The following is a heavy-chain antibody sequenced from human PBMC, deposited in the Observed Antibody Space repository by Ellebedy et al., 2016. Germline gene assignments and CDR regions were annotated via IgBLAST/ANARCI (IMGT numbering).Heavy chain of an antibody. J-gene: IGHJ4*02. Sequence: GESLKISXAASGFTFSSYAMSWVRQAPGKGLEWVSAISGSGGSTYYADSVKGRFTISRDNSKNTLYLQMNSLRAEDTAVYYCAKDVRASTYYYDSSGYYNDYWGQGTLVTVSS. D-gene: IGHD3-22*01. CDR1: GFTFSSYA. CDR3: AKDVRASTYYYDSSGYYNDY. CDR2: ISGSGGST. V-gene: IGHV3-23*01.